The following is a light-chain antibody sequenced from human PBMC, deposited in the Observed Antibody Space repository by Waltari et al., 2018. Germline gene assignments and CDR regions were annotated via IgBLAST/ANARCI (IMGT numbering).Light chain of an antibody. J-gene: IGKJ4*01. CDR3: QQRRDWPLT. CDR2: DTS. CDR1: QSLTNY. Sequence: DIVLTPSTAILSLSPGERASLSCRASQSLTNYLAWYQQKPGQAPRLLIYDTSNRATGIPARFSGSGFGTDFTLTISSLEPEDFAVYYCQQRRDWPLTFGGGTKVEIK. V-gene: IGKV3-11*01.